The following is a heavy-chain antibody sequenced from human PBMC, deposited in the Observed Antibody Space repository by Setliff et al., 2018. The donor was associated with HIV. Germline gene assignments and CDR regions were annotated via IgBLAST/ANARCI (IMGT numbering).Heavy chain of an antibody. CDR3: AKDGHDQDHYYHMDV. J-gene: IGHJ6*03. V-gene: IGHV3-23*01. Sequence: GGSLRLSCAASGFTFSSYAMSWVRQAPGKGLEWVSAISSGGGTYYADSVEGRFTISRDNNKNTLYLQMNSLRAEDTAVYYCAKDGHDQDHYYHMDVWGKGTTVTVSS. CDR1: GFTFSSYA. D-gene: IGHD1-1*01. CDR2: ISSGGGT.